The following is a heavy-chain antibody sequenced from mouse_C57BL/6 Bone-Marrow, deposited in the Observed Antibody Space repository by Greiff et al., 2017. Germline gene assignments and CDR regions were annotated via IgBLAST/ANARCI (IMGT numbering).Heavy chain of an antibody. CDR2: IYPGDGDT. D-gene: IGHD1-1*01. J-gene: IGHJ2*01. V-gene: IGHV1-82*01. CDR1: GYAFSSSW. Sequence: QVQLQQSGPELVKPGASVKISCKASGYAFSSSWMNWVKQRPGKGLEWIGRIYPGDGDTNYNGKFKGKATLNADKSSSTAYMQLSSLTSEDSAVYFCARVGNYYYGLDYWGQGTTLTVSS. CDR3: ARVGNYYYGLDY.